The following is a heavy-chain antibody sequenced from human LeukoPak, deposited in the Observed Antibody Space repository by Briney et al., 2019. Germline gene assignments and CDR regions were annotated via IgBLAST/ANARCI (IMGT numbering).Heavy chain of an antibody. D-gene: IGHD3-10*01. CDR1: GYTFTSYG. Sequence: GASVKVSCKASGYTFTSYGISWVRQAPGQGLEWMGWISAYNGNTNCAQKLQGRVTMTTDTSTSTAYMELRSLRSDDTAVYYCARVNQLLWFGDFPGGVHWFDPWGQGTLVTVSS. CDR2: ISAYNGNT. CDR3: ARVNQLLWFGDFPGGVHWFDP. V-gene: IGHV1-18*01. J-gene: IGHJ5*02.